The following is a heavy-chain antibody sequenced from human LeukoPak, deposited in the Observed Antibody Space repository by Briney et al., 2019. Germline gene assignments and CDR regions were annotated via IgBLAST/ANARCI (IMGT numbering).Heavy chain of an antibody. Sequence: ASVKVSCKASGYTFTGYYMHWVRQAPGQGLEWMGWINPNSGGTNYSQKFQGRVTVTRDTSISTAYMELSRLRSDDTAVYYCASYYYDSSGYPSENAFDIWGQGTMVTVSS. V-gene: IGHV1-2*02. CDR2: INPNSGGT. J-gene: IGHJ3*02. D-gene: IGHD3-22*01. CDR1: GYTFTGYY. CDR3: ASYYYDSSGYPSENAFDI.